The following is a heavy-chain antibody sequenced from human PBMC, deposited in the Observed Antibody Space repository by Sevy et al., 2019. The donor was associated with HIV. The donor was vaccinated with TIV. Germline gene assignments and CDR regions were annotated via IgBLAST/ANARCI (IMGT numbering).Heavy chain of an antibody. Sequence: GGSLRLSCAASGFTFSSYAMSWVRQAPGKGLEWVSAISGSGGSTYYADSVKGRFTISRDNSKNTLYLQMNSLRAEETAVYYCAKELGYCSSTSCYTRFYYYYGMDVWGQGTTVTVSS. J-gene: IGHJ6*02. CDR2: ISGSGGST. CDR1: GFTFSSYA. CDR3: AKELGYCSSTSCYTRFYYYYGMDV. V-gene: IGHV3-23*01. D-gene: IGHD2-2*02.